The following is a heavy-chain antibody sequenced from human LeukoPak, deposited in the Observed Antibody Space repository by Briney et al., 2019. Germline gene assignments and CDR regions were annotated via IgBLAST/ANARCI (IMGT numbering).Heavy chain of an antibody. CDR1: GFTFSSYA. D-gene: IGHD6-19*01. CDR2: ISGSGGST. J-gene: IGHJ4*02. Sequence: GGSLRLSCAASGFTFSSYAMSWVRQAPGKGLEWVSAISGSGGSTYYADSVKGRFTISRDNSKNTLYLQMNSLRAEDTAVYYCAKDGGLAVAGLRVYNYFDYWGQGTLVTVSS. CDR3: AKDGGLAVAGLRVYNYFDY. V-gene: IGHV3-23*01.